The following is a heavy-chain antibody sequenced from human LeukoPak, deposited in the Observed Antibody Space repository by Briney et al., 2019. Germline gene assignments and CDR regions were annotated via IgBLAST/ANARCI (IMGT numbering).Heavy chain of an antibody. Sequence: SQTLSLTCAISGDSVSSNSAAWNWIRQSPSRGLEWLGRTHYRSKWYNDYAVSVKSRITINPDTSKNQFSLQLNSVTPEDTAVYYCARANSYYYDSSGPLGYWGQGTLVTVSS. V-gene: IGHV6-1*01. CDR2: THYRSKWYN. CDR1: GDSVSSNSAA. D-gene: IGHD3-22*01. J-gene: IGHJ4*02. CDR3: ARANSYYYDSSGPLGY.